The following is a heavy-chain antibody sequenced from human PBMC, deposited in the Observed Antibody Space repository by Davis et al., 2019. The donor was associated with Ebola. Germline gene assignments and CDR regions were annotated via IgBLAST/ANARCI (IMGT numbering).Heavy chain of an antibody. J-gene: IGHJ5*02. CDR1: GYTFTGYY. CDR2: INPNSGGT. V-gene: IGHV1-2*02. CDR3: ARDRSAAIRSVNWFDP. D-gene: IGHD2-2*02. Sequence: ASVPVSCKASGYTFTGYYMLWVRQAPGQGLEWMGWINPNSGGTNYAQKFQGRVTITRDTSISTAYMELSRLRSDDTAVYYCARDRSAAIRSVNWFDPWGQGTLVTVSS.